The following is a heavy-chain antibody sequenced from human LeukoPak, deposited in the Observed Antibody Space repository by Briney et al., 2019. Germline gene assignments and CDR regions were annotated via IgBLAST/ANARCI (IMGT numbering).Heavy chain of an antibody. CDR1: GFTFSNAW. D-gene: IGHD3-10*01. CDR2: FKSRTDGGTI. CDR3: AKTYGSGSYYMPYYGMDV. Sequence: PGGSLRLSCATSGFTFSNAWMNWVRQAPGKGLEWVGRFKSRTDGGTIDYAAPVRGRFTISRDNSKNTLYLQMNSLRAEDTAVYYCAKTYGSGSYYMPYYGMDVWGQGTTVTVSS. J-gene: IGHJ6*02. V-gene: IGHV3-15*01.